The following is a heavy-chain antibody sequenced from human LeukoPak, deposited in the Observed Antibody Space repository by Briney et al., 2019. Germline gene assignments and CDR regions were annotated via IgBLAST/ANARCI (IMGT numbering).Heavy chain of an antibody. J-gene: IGHJ4*02. CDR2: ISSSGSTI. Sequence: GGSLRLSRAASGFTFSSYEMNWARQAPGKGLEWVSYISSSGSTIYYADSVKGRFTISRDNAKNSLYLQMNSLRAEDTAVYYCAREGSYGWYFDYWGQGTLVTVSS. CDR1: GFTFSSYE. D-gene: IGHD5-18*01. V-gene: IGHV3-48*03. CDR3: AREGSYGWYFDY.